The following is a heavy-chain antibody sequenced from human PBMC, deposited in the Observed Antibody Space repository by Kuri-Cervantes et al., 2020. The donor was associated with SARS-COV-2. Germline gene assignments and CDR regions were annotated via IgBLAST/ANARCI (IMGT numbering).Heavy chain of an antibody. J-gene: IGHJ2*01. V-gene: IGHV3-30*04. Sequence: GESLKISCAASGFMFSDYAIDWVRQAPGKGLEWVTIISYDGRNTKYANSVKGRFTISRDNSKNTLYLQMNSLRTEDTAVYYCARGFELLRDFDLWGRGTLVTVSS. D-gene: IGHD1-7*01. CDR1: GFMFSDYA. CDR3: ARGFELLRDFDL. CDR2: ISYDGRNT.